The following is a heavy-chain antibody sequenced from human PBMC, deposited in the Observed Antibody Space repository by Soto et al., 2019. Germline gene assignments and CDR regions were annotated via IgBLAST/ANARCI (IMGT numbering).Heavy chain of an antibody. V-gene: IGHV3-66*01. CDR1: GFTVSSNY. CDR2: IYSGGST. CDR3: ARDRNDYSNLHFDY. J-gene: IGHJ4*02. Sequence: GGSLRLSCATSGFTVSSNYMSWVRQAPGKGLEWVSVIYSGGSTYYADSVKGRFTISRDNSKNTLYLQMNSLRAEDTAVYYCARDRNDYSNLHFDYWGQGTLVTVSS. D-gene: IGHD4-4*01.